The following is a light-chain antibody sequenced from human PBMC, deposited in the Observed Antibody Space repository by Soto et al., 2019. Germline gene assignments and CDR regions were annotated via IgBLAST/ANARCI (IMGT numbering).Light chain of an antibody. CDR1: QSVTSNY. CDR2: AAS. CDR3: QQYGSSVTWT. V-gene: IGKV3-20*01. J-gene: IGKJ1*01. Sequence: EVVLTQSPGTVSLSPGERATLSCRASQSVTSNYLAWYQQKPGEAPRLLIYAASSRATGIPDRCSGSGCGTDFALSISRLEPEHFAVYYCQQYGSSVTWTVGQGTKVEIK.